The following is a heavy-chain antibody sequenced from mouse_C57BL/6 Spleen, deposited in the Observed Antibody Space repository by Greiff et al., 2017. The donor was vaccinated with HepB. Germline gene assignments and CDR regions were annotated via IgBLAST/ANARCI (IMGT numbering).Heavy chain of an antibody. Sequence: VQLQQSGAELVRPGSSVKLSCKASGYTFTSYWMDWVKQRPGQGLEWIGNIYPSDSETHYNQKFKDKATLTVDKSSSTAYMQLSSLTSEDSAVYYCARGYYYGSSWFAYWGQGTLVTVSA. CDR1: GYTFTSYW. J-gene: IGHJ3*01. CDR2: IYPSDSET. CDR3: ARGYYYGSSWFAY. V-gene: IGHV1-61*01. D-gene: IGHD1-1*01.